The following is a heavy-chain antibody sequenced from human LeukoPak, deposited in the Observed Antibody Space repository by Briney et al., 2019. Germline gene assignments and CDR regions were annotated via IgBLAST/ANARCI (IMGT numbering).Heavy chain of an antibody. J-gene: IGHJ4*02. CDR3: ARHYYHGSGHGGY. D-gene: IGHD3-22*01. CDR2: IIPIFGIA. V-gene: IGHV1-69*04. CDR1: GGTFSSYA. Sequence: ASVKVSCKASGGTFSSYAISWVRQAPGQGLEWMGRIIPIFGIANYAQKFQGRVTITADKSTSTAYMELSSLRSEDTAVYYCARHYYHGSGHGGYWGQGTLVTVSS.